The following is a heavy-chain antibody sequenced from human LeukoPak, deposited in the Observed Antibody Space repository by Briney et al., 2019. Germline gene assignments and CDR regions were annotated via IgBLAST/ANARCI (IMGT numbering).Heavy chain of an antibody. CDR3: ARGVVDSSGYGPRFDS. D-gene: IGHD3-22*01. CDR1: GFTFSSYS. Sequence: GGSLRLSCAASGFTFSSYSMNWVRQAPGKGLEWVASISSNGTYIFYADTLRGRFTISTDNAKSSLYLQMNSLRAEDTAVYYCARGVVDSSGYGPRFDSWGQGTLVTVSS. V-gene: IGHV3-21*01. J-gene: IGHJ4*02. CDR2: ISSNGTYI.